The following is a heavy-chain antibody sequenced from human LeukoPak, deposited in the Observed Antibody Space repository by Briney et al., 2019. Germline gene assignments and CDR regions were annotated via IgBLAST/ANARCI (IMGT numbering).Heavy chain of an antibody. CDR1: GGAFSSYA. V-gene: IGHV1-69*13. CDR3: ARLWESSGYYTNWFDP. J-gene: IGHJ5*02. D-gene: IGHD3-22*01. CDR2: IIPIFGTA. Sequence: ASVKVSCTASGGAFSSYAISWVRQAPGQGLEWMGGIIPIFGTANYAQKFQGRVTTTADESTSTAYMELSSLRSEDTAVYYCARLWESSGYYTNWFDPWGQGTLVTVSS.